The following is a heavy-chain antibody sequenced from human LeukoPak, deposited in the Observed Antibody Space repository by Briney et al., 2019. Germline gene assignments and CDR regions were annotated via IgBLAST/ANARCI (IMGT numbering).Heavy chain of an antibody. J-gene: IGHJ6*04. V-gene: IGHV3-7*03. CDR1: GFTFSSYW. CDR2: IKQDGSEK. D-gene: IGHD3-16*02. CDR3: ARGGYDYVWGSYRYRYGMDV. Sequence: GGSLRLSCAASGFTFSSYWMSWVRLAPGKGLEWVANIKQDGSEKYYVDSVKGRFTISRDNAKNSLCLQMNSLRAEDTAVYYCARGGYDYVWGSYRYRYGMDVWGKGTTVTVSS.